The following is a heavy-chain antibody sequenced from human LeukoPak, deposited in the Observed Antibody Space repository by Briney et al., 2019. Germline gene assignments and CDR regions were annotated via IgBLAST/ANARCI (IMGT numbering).Heavy chain of an antibody. Sequence: PGGSLRLSCAAPGFTFSSYWMSWVRQAPGKGLEWVANIKQDGSEKYYVDSVKGRFTISGDNAKNSLYLQMNSLRAEDTAVYYCAATIVDIVATDNAWGQGTLVTVSS. D-gene: IGHD5-12*01. V-gene: IGHV3-7*01. CDR1: GFTFSSYW. J-gene: IGHJ4*02. CDR2: IKQDGSEK. CDR3: AATIVDIVATDNA.